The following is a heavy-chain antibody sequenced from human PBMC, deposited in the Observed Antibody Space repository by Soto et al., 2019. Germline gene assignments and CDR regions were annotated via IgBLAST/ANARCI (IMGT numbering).Heavy chain of an antibody. V-gene: IGHV1-18*01. CDR3: ARYFPEARGAFDI. Sequence: VQLEQSGPELKKPGASVRVSCKASGYNFTSYGITWLRQAPGQGLEWMAWIDTHNGNTNHAYRLQARVTMTTDTSTTTAYMELRGLRSDDTAVYYCARYFPEARGAFDIWGQGTMVTVSS. D-gene: IGHD3-10*01. J-gene: IGHJ3*02. CDR1: GYNFTSYG. CDR2: IDTHNGNT.